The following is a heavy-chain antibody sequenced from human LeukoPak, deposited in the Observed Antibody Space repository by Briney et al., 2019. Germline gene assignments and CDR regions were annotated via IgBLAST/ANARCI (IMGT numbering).Heavy chain of an antibody. V-gene: IGHV1-18*01. J-gene: IGHJ4*02. CDR2: ISAYNGHT. CDR3: ARGPMAAAGTFDY. D-gene: IGHD6-13*01. CDR1: GYNFTSYG. Sequence: ASVKVSCKASGYNFTSYGFTWVRQAPGQGLEWMGWISAYNGHTKYAEKFQGRVTMTTDTSTVTAYMELRSLRSDDAAVYYCARGPMAAAGTFDYWGQGALVTVSS.